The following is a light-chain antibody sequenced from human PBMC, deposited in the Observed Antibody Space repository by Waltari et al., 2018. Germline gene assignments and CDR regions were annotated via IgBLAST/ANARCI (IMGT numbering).Light chain of an antibody. CDR2: GAS. J-gene: IGKJ1*01. CDR3: QHYVRLPAT. Sequence: LVLTQSPGTLSLSPGERATLSCRASQSVSRSLALYQQKPGQAPKLLIYGASTRATGIPDRFTGSGSGTDFSLTISSLEPEDFAIYFCQHYVRLPATFGQGTKVEIK. V-gene: IGKV3-20*01. CDR1: QSVSRS.